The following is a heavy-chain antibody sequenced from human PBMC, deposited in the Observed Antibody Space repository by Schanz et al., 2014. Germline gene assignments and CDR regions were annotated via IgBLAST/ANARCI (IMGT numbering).Heavy chain of an antibody. CDR2: IWNNGVTK. Sequence: QAQLMESGGGVVQPGTSLILSCSVSGFSLNTYGIHWFRQPAGKGLEWVAVIWNNGVTKYYADSVRSRFTISRDRFQITLYLRRSSLRAEDTAVYYCARPRFDYGEVDYWGQGTLVTVSS. J-gene: IGHJ4*02. CDR1: GFSLNTYG. CDR3: ARPRFDYGEVDY. D-gene: IGHD4-17*01. V-gene: IGHV3-33*01.